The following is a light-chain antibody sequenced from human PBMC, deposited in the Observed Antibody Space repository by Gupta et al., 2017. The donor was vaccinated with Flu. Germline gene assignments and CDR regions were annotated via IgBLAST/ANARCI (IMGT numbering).Light chain of an antibody. V-gene: IGLV1-47*01. CDR1: GSNIGGNH. CDR2: RNK. Sequence: QSVLTHPPSASGTPGQGVSISCSGSGSNIGGNHVYWYHHLPGAAPKLLIYRNKQRPSGLPERFSGSKSGTSASLAVSGLRPEDEGDYYCSAWDENLGRVLFGGGTKLTVL. J-gene: IGLJ2*01. CDR3: SAWDENLGRVL.